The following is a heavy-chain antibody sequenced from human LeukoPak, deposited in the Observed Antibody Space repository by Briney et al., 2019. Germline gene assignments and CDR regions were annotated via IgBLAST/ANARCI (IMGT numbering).Heavy chain of an antibody. CDR2: IYHSGST. CDR3: ARVGVNYYGSGSYYYYYMDV. V-gene: IGHV4-38-2*02. D-gene: IGHD3-10*01. J-gene: IGHJ6*03. CDR1: GYSISSGYY. Sequence: SETLSLTCTVSGYSISSGYYWGWIRQPPGKGLEWIGSIYHSGSTYYNPSLKSRVTISVDTSKNQFSLKLSSVTAADTAVYYCARVGVNYYGSGSYYYYYMDVWGKGTTVTVSS.